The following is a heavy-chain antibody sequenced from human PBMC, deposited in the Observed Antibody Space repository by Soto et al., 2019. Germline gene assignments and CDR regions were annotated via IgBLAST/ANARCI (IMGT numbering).Heavy chain of an antibody. CDR3: AKRISTLRVFES. V-gene: IGHV3-23*01. J-gene: IGHJ4*02. CDR1: GFTFVDYA. D-gene: IGHD5-12*01. Sequence: DVQVLESGGGLVQPGGSLRLSCSASGFTFVDYAMSWVRQAPGKGLEWVSTISTTGGTYYADSVRGRFTISSDRSKTTVFLQMNSLRAEDTALYYCAKRISTLRVFESWGQGTLVTVSS. CDR2: ISTTGGT.